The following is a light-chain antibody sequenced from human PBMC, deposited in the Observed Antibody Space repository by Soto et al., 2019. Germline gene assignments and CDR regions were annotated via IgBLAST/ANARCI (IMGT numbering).Light chain of an antibody. J-gene: IGKJ1*01. CDR2: DAS. CDR1: QSVSSSY. CDR3: QQLNSYPQT. Sequence: EIVLTQSPGTLSLSPGERATLSCRASQSVSSSYLAWYQQKPGQAPRLLIYDASTRATGIPDRFSGSGSETEFTLTISSLQPEDFATYYCQQLNSYPQTFGQGTKVDIK. V-gene: IGKV3-20*01.